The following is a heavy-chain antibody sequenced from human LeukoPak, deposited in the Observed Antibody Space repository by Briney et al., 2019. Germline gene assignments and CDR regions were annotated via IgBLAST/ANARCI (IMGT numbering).Heavy chain of an antibody. J-gene: IGHJ4*02. D-gene: IGHD3-9*01. CDR1: GLTFSSNY. CDR3: ATLPRGDILTGYYDY. CDR2: IYSGGST. V-gene: IGHV3-66*01. Sequence: GGSLRLSCVASGLTFSSNYMNWVRQTPGKGPEWVAVIYSGGSTYYADSVKDRFIISRDVSKNTLYLQMNRLRAEDTAVYYCATLPRGDILTGYYDYWGQGALVTVSS.